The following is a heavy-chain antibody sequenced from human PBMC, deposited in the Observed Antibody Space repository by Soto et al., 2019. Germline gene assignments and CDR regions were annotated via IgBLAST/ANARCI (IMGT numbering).Heavy chain of an antibody. Sequence: EVQLLESGGGLVQPGGSLRLSCAASGLTFSTYGMSWVRQAPGKGLEWVAGISKAYFTYYADSVKGRFTISRDNYKNTLYLQMNSLRAEDTALYYCAKVDHWGENYWGQGTLVTVSS. CDR3: AKVDHWGENY. CDR1: GLTFSTYG. V-gene: IGHV3-23*01. CDR2: ISKAYFT. J-gene: IGHJ4*02. D-gene: IGHD7-27*01.